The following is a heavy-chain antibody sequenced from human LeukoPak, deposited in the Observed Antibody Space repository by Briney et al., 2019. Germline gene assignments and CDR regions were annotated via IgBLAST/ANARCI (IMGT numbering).Heavy chain of an antibody. CDR2: IYYSGST. J-gene: IGHJ4*02. CDR3: ASFEYSSSYYFDY. D-gene: IGHD6-6*01. V-gene: IGHV4-59*01. Sequence: SETLSLTCTVSGGSISSYYWSWIRQPPGKGLEWIGYIYYSGSTNYNPPLKSRVTISVDTSKNQFSLKLSSVTAADTAVYYCASFEYSSSYYFDYWGQGTLVTASS. CDR1: GGSISSYY.